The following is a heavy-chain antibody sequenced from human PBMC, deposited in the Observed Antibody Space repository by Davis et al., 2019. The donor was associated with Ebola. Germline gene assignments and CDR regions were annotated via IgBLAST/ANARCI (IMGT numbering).Heavy chain of an antibody. J-gene: IGHJ4*02. V-gene: IGHV3-23*01. CDR1: GFTFAFSGYT. Sequence: GGSLRFSCAASGFTFAFSGYTMFWVRQAPGRGLEWISGIYDTGGKIYYADSVKGRFTVSRDESDNTLNLQMNSLKVEDTAVYYCARWKIGHEYIDYWGQGTQVTVS. CDR3: ARWKIGHEYIDY. CDR2: IYDTGGKI. D-gene: IGHD4-23*01.